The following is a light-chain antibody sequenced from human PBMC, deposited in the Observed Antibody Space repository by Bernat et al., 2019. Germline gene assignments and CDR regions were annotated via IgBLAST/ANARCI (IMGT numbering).Light chain of an antibody. J-gene: IGLJ3*02. CDR3: ANWDDSLRGWV. Sequence: QSVLTQPPSASGTPGQKVTIPCSGASSNIGTNYVCWYQQVPGTAPRLLIYSNYKRPSGVPDRFSGSQSGTSASLAISGLRSEDEADYYCANWDDSLRGWVFGGGTKLTVL. CDR2: SNY. V-gene: IGLV1-47*01. CDR1: SSNIGTNY.